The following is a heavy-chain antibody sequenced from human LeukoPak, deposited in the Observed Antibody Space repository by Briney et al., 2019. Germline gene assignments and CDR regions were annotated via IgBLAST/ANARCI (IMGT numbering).Heavy chain of an antibody. J-gene: IGHJ4*02. CDR2: IYSGGST. Sequence: GSLRLSCAASGFTVSNNYMSWVRQAPGKGLEWVSVIYSGGSTYYADSVKGRFTISRDNSKNSLYLQMNSLRTEDTALYYCAKDKRSSTIFDYWGQGTLVTVSS. D-gene: IGHD2-2*01. CDR1: GFTVSNNY. CDR3: AKDKRSSTIFDY. V-gene: IGHV3-53*05.